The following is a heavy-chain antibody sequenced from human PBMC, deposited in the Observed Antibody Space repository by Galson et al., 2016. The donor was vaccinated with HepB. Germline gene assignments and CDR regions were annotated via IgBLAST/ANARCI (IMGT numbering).Heavy chain of an antibody. D-gene: IGHD3-22*01. V-gene: IGHV3-7*03. CDR2: IKQDGSEK. J-gene: IGHJ3*02. CDR3: ARALVSFYDSSGYYYVMPHDAFDI. Sequence: SLRLSCAASGFTFSSYWMTWVRQAPGKGLEWVANIKQDGSEKYYEDPVKGRFTISRDNAKNSLYLQMNSLRAEDTAVYYCARALVSFYDSSGYYYVMPHDAFDIWGQGTVVTVSS. CDR1: GFTFSSYW.